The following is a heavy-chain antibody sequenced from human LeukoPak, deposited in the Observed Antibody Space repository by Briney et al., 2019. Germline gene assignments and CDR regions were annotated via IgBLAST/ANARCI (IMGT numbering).Heavy chain of an antibody. V-gene: IGHV3-23*01. J-gene: IGHJ4*02. CDR2: ITDSGGST. CDR3: GVFWSGFYTY. D-gene: IGHD3-3*01. CDR1: GFTFSNYA. Sequence: GGSLRLSCAGSGFTFSNYAMSWVRQAPGKGLEWISAITDSGGSTYYADSAKGRFTISRDNSKNTLYLQMNSLRAEDTAVYYCGVFWSGFYTYWGQGTLVTVSS.